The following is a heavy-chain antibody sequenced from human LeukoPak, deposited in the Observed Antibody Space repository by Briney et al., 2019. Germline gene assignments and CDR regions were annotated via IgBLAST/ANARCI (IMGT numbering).Heavy chain of an antibody. D-gene: IGHD1-26*01. CDR2: FSYSGT. CDR3: ARRSSNPVGAIDY. CDR1: GGSISNPNYY. V-gene: IGHV4-39*01. J-gene: IGHJ4*02. Sequence: SETLSLTCTVSGGSISNPNYYWGWIRHPPGKGLEWIGSFSYSGTYYNPSLENRVTISVDTSRNQFSLKLTSVTAADTGVYYCARRSSNPVGAIDYWGQGTLVTVSS.